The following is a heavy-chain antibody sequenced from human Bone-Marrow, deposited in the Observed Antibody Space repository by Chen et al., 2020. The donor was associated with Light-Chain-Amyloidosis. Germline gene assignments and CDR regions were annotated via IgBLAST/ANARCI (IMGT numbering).Heavy chain of an antibody. CDR1: GFTFSNYA. CDR2: ARGVDGPT. V-gene: IGHV3-23*04. D-gene: IGHD2-2*01. Sequence: VQLVESGGGLVQPGGSLRLSCVGSGFTFSNYAMTWVRQAPGKGLDWVSVARGVDGPTYYADSVRGRFTIYRDNSKNTLYLQMNSLRAEDTAVYYCAKDRCTSISCSDFDYWGQGTLVTVSS. CDR3: AKDRCTSISCSDFDY. J-gene: IGHJ4*02.